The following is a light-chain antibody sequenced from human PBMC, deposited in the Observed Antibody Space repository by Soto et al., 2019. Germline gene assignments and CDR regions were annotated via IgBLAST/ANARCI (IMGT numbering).Light chain of an antibody. Sequence: QSALTQPASVSGSPGQSITISCTGSNSDIGAYNYVSWYQQHPGKAPKLMIHGVTNRPSGVSHRFSGSKSDYTASLTISGLQAEDEGDYYCSSYTTAYFYVFGTGTKVTVL. CDR2: GVT. V-gene: IGLV2-14*01. CDR3: SSYTTAYFYV. CDR1: NSDIGAYNY. J-gene: IGLJ1*01.